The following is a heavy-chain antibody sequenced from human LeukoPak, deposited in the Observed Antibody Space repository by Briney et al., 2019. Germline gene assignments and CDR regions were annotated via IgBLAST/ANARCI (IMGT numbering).Heavy chain of an antibody. CDR3: TRYNNDHFDY. Sequence: PGGSLRLSCAASGFTVSSNYMSWVRQTPGKGLEWVAVIAYDGSRAFYADSVKGRFTISRDNSKNMMSVQMDDLRAEDTAVYYCTRYNNDHFDYWGQGTLVTVSS. CDR2: IAYDGSRA. D-gene: IGHD1-14*01. J-gene: IGHJ4*02. CDR1: GFTVSSNY. V-gene: IGHV3-33*08.